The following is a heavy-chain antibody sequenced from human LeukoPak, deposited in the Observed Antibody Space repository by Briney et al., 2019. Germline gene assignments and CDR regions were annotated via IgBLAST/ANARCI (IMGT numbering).Heavy chain of an antibody. V-gene: IGHV3-30*02. J-gene: IGHJ3*02. Sequence: PGGSLRLSCAASGFTFSDYGMHWVRQAPGKGLEWVAFIRYDESNKYYADSVKGRFTVSRDNSKDTLYLQMNRLRAEDTAVYYCANIPYCRRDCYSAFDIWGQGTKVTVSS. CDR2: IRYDESNK. CDR3: ANIPYCRRDCYSAFDI. CDR1: GFTFSDYG. D-gene: IGHD2-21*02.